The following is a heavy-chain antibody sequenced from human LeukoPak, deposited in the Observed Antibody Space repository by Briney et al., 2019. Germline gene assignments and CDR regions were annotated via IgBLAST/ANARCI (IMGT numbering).Heavy chain of an antibody. Sequence: SETLSLTCAVYGGSFSGYYWSWIRQPPGKGLEWIGEINHSGSTNYNPSLKSRVTISVDTSKNQFSLKLSSVTAADTAVYYCAGGGYRDYWGQGTLVTVSS. V-gene: IGHV4-34*01. J-gene: IGHJ4*02. CDR3: AGGGYRDY. CDR1: GGSFSGYY. CDR2: INHSGST. D-gene: IGHD5-18*01.